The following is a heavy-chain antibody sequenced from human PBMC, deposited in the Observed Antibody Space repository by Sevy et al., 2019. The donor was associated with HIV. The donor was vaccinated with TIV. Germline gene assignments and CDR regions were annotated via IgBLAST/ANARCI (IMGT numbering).Heavy chain of an antibody. D-gene: IGHD3-22*01. CDR2: INSDGSST. Sequence: GGSLRLSCAASGFTFSYYWMHWVRQAPGKGLVWVSRINSDGSSTRYADSVKGRFTISRDNAKNTLYLQMNSLRAEDTAVYYSARDPDSYDTSGIDSWGLGTLVTVSS. J-gene: IGHJ4*02. CDR3: ARDPDSYDTSGIDS. CDR1: GFTFSYYW. V-gene: IGHV3-74*01.